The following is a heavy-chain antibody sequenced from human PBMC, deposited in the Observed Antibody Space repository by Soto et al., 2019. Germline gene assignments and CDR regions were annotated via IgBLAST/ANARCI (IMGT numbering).Heavy chain of an antibody. J-gene: IGHJ4*02. CDR1: GYTFTSYG. Sequence: GASVKVSCKASGYTFTSYGISWVRQAPGQGLEWMGWISAYNGNTNYAQKLQGRVTMTTDTSTSTAYMELRSLRSDDTAVYYCARGGRLLVAGHSNFDYWGQGPLVTVSS. CDR3: ARGGRLLVAGHSNFDY. V-gene: IGHV1-18*01. CDR2: ISAYNGNT. D-gene: IGHD2-8*02.